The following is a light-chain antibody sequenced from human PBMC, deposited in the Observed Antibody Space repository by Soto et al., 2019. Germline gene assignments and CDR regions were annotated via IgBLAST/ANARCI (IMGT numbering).Light chain of an antibody. CDR1: SSDVGAYDH. V-gene: IGLV2-8*01. J-gene: IGLJ1*01. CDR3: SSFAGTISLSV. Sequence: QSALTQPPSASGSPGQSVTIPCTGTSSDVGAYDHVSWYQQHPGKAPKLIIYELAKRPAGVPDRFSGSKSGNTASLTTSVLQADDEAEYFCSSFAGTISLSVFGGGTKGTVL. CDR2: ELA.